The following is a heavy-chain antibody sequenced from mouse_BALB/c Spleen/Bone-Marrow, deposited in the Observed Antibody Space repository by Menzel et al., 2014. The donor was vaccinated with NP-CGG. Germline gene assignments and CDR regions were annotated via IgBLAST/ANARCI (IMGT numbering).Heavy chain of an antibody. V-gene: IGHV1S81*02. Sequence: QVQLQQSGTELVKPGASVKLSCKASGYTFTSYWIHWVKQGPGQGLEWTGEIHPSNGRTNYSEKFKTKATLTVDKSSSTAHMQLSSLTSEDSAVYYCARGTARAMMDYWGQGTPVTVSS. CDR2: IHPSNGRT. CDR1: GYTFTSYW. CDR3: ARGTARAMMDY. D-gene: IGHD3-2*01. J-gene: IGHJ4*01.